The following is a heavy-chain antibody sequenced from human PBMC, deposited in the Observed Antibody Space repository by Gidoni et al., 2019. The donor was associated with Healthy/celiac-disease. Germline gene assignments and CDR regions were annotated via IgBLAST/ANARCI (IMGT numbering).Heavy chain of an antibody. Sequence: QVQLVQSGAEVKKPGSSVKVSCKASGGTFSSYAISWVRQAPGQGLEWMGRIIPILGIANYAQKFQGRVTITADKSTSTAYMELSSLRSEDTAVYYCARAAGPYSSSSIYLAVAGTYYYGMDVWGQGTTVTVSS. D-gene: IGHD6-6*01. CDR3: ARAAGPYSSSSIYLAVAGTYYYGMDV. J-gene: IGHJ6*02. CDR1: GGTFSSYA. CDR2: IIPILGIA. V-gene: IGHV1-69*04.